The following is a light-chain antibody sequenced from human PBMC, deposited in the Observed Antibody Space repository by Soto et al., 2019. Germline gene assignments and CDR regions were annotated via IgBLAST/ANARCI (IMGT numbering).Light chain of an antibody. Sequence: DIQMTQSPSSLSASVGDRVTTTCRASQSISNYFNWYQQKPGKAPKLLIYAASSLQSGVPSRFSGSGSGTDFTLTISSLQPEDFATYYCQQSYSNPPGFGQGTKLEIK. J-gene: IGKJ2*03. CDR1: QSISNY. V-gene: IGKV1-39*01. CDR3: QQSYSNPPG. CDR2: AAS.